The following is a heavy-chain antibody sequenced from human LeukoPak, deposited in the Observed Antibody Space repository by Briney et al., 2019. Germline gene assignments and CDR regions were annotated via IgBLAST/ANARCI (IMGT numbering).Heavy chain of an antibody. CDR3: AIEYQLLESFNIDDAFDI. V-gene: IGHV3-23*01. CDR2: ISGSGGST. CDR1: GFTFSSYA. J-gene: IGHJ3*02. Sequence: PGRSLRLSCAASGFTFSSYAMSWVRQAPGKGLEWVSAISGSGGSTYYADSVKGRFTISRDNSKNTLYLQMNSLRAEDTAVYYCAIEYQLLESFNIDDAFDIWGQGTMVTVSS. D-gene: IGHD2-2*01.